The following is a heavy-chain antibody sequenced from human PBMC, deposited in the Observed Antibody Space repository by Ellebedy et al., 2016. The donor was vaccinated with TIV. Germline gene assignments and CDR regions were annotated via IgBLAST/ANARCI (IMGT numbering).Heavy chain of an antibody. CDR1: GFTFSNHA. Sequence: GESLKISCAASGFTFSNHAMTWVRQAPGKGLEWVSVISGSRLGLVTYYAGSVKGRFTISRDNSKRTVDLQMNSLRAEDTAVYFCAKDRTPGDGYWVFDNWGQGTLVSVSS. CDR2: ISGSRLGLVT. CDR3: AKDRTPGDGYWVFDN. J-gene: IGHJ4*02. V-gene: IGHV3-23*01. D-gene: IGHD5-18*01.